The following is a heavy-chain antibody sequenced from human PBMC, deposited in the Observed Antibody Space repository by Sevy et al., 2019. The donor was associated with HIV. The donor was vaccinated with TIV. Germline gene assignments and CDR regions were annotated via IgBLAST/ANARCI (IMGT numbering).Heavy chain of an antibody. CDR3: AREPGGTIFGVVIPNPLFHYGMDV. CDR2: IWYDGSNK. D-gene: IGHD3-3*01. Sequence: GGSLRLSCAASGFTFSSYGMHWVRQAPGKGLEWVAVIWYDGSNKYYADSVKGRFTISRDNSKNTRYLQMNSLRAEDTAVYYCAREPGGTIFGVVIPNPLFHYGMDVWGQGTTVTVSS. J-gene: IGHJ6*02. CDR1: GFTFSSYG. V-gene: IGHV3-33*01.